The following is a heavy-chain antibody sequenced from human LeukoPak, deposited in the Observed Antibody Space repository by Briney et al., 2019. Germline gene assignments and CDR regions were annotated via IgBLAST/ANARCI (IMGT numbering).Heavy chain of an antibody. J-gene: IGHJ4*02. CDR1: GGSISSSIYY. Sequence: SETLSLTCTVSGGSISSSIYYWGWIRQPPGKGLGWIGSIYYSGSTYYNPSLKSRVTISVDTSKNQFSLKLSSVTAADTAVYYCARQGGIRYFDWLFVLDYWGQGTLVTVSS. CDR3: ARQGGIRYFDWLFVLDY. D-gene: IGHD3-9*01. CDR2: IYYSGST. V-gene: IGHV4-39*01.